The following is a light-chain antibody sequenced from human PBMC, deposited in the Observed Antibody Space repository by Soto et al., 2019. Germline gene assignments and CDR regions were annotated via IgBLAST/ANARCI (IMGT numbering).Light chain of an antibody. V-gene: IGLV2-23*02. CDR2: EVS. Sequence: QSALTQPASVSGSPGQSITISCTGTSSDVGTYNLVSWYQQYPGKAPKLMIYEVSKRPSGVSNRFSGSKSGNTASLTISGLQAEDEADYYCCSYAGSITYVVFGGGTKVTVL. J-gene: IGLJ2*01. CDR1: SSDVGTYNL. CDR3: CSYAGSITYVV.